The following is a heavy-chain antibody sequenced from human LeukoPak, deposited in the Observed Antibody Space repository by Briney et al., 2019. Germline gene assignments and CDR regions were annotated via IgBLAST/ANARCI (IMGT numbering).Heavy chain of an antibody. D-gene: IGHD3-3*01. J-gene: IGHJ5*02. CDR2: IYYSGST. Sequence: PSETLSLTCAVYGGSFSGYYWSWIRQPPGKGLEWIGYIYYSGSTNYNPSLKSRVTISVDTSKNQFSLKLSSVTAADTAVYYCARAPTITIFGVVIKQAWFDPWGQRTLVTVSS. CDR1: GGSFSGYY. CDR3: ARAPTITIFGVVIKQAWFDP. V-gene: IGHV4-59*01.